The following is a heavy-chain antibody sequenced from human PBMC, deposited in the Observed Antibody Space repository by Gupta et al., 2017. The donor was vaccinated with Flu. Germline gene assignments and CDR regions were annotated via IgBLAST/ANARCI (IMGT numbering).Heavy chain of an antibody. CDR2: IYYSGST. CDR1: GGSISSSSYY. J-gene: IGHJ3*02. V-gene: IGHV4-39*01. Sequence: QLQLQESGPGLVKPSETLSLPCTVSGGSISSSSYYWGWIRQPPGKGLEWIGSIYYSGSTYYNPSLKSRVTISVDTSKNQFSLKLSSVTAADTAVYYCARHGSWLQVYDAFDIWGQGTMVTVSS. D-gene: IGHD5-24*01. CDR3: ARHGSWLQVYDAFDI.